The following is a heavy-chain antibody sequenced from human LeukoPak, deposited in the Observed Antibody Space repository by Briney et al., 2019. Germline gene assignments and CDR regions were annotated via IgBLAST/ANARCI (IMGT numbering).Heavy chain of an antibody. J-gene: IGHJ4*02. D-gene: IGHD4-23*01. Sequence: KPGGSLRLSWAASGFTFSNAWMSWVRQAPGKGLEWVGRIKSKTDGGTTDYAAPVKGRFTISRDDSKNTLYLQMNSLKTEDTAVYHCTTEDYGGNLGYWGQGTLVTVSS. CDR2: IKSKTDGGTT. CDR3: TTEDYGGNLGY. CDR1: GFTFSNAW. V-gene: IGHV3-15*01.